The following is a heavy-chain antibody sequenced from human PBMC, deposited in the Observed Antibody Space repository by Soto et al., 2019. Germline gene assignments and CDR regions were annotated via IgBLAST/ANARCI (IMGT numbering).Heavy chain of an antibody. V-gene: IGHV1-69*01. J-gene: IGHJ4*02. CDR3: ARESRYCSAGSCSGYTFVY. CDR1: GGTFSSYA. CDR2: IIPIFGTA. Sequence: ASVKVSCNASGGTFSSYAINWVRQAPGQGLEWMGGIIPIFGTANYAQKFQGRVTITADESTSTAYMELSSLRSEDTAVYYCARESRYCSAGSCSGYTFVYWGQG. D-gene: IGHD2-15*01.